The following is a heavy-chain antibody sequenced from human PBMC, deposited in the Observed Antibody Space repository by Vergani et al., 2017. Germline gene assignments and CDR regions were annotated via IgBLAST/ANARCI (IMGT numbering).Heavy chain of an antibody. CDR3: ARHSTVEWLVKLGWIDP. Sequence: QLKLQESGQGLVKPSATLSLTCSVSGASIRSSNYYWGWIRQPPGKGLEWIASIYYSGSTYYNPSLKSRVTISVDTSKNQFSLKLSSVTAADTAVYFCARHSTVEWLVKLGWIDPWGQGILVTVSS. CDR2: IYYSGST. D-gene: IGHD6-19*01. J-gene: IGHJ5*02. V-gene: IGHV4-39*01. CDR1: GASIRSSNYY.